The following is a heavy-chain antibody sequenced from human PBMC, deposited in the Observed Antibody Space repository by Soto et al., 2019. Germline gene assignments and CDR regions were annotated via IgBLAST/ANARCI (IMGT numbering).Heavy chain of an antibody. CDR3: VRDRGSGEYYFDY. D-gene: IGHD6-19*01. Sequence: ASVKVSCKTYGYIFTDYFIHWVRQAPGQGLEWMGLVKSSGGGAVYAQDFQGRVTMTRDTSTSTAYMELSSLRSEDTAVYYCVRDRGSGEYYFDYWGQGTLVTVSS. V-gene: IGHV1-46*03. J-gene: IGHJ4*02. CDR1: GYIFTDYF. CDR2: VKSSGGGA.